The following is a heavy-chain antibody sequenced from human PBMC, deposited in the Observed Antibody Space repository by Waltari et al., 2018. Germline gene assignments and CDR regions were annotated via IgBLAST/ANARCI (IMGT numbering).Heavy chain of an antibody. CDR2: IYYTGTT. CDR3: ARLTGYMDV. J-gene: IGHJ6*03. V-gene: IGHV4-39*01. CDR1: GGSISSSSYY. Sequence: QLQLQESGPGLVKPSETLSLTCTVSGGSISSSSYYWGWIRQPPGKGLEGIGSIYYTGTTYYNPSLKSRVTMSVDTSKNQFSLKLTSVTAADTAVYYCARLTGYMDVWGKGATVIASS.